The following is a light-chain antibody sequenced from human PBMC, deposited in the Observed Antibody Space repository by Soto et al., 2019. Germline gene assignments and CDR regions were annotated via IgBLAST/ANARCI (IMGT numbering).Light chain of an antibody. J-gene: IGKJ2*01. V-gene: IGKV1-9*01. CDR3: QQLNSYPYT. CDR2: AAT. CDR1: QAIASF. Sequence: DIPLTQSPSFLSASVGDRVTITCRASQAIASFLAWYHQKPGEAPKLLIYAATTLQSGVPSRFSGSRSGPEYTLTISNLQPEDFATYYCQQLNSYPYTFAQGTKLEIK.